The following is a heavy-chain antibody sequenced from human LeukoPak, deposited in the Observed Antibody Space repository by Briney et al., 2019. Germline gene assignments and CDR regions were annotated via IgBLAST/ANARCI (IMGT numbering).Heavy chain of an antibody. D-gene: IGHD5-24*01. J-gene: IGHJ4*02. CDR1: GFTFSSSW. V-gene: IGHV3-7*01. CDR3: TRSRRDGNDY. CDR2: INEDGSAK. Sequence: GGSLRLSCAASGFTFSSSWMSWVRQAPGKGLEWVANINEDGSAKYYVDSVKGRFTISRDNPKRSLDLQVNSLRAEDTAVYYCTRSRRDGNDYWGQGTLVTVSS.